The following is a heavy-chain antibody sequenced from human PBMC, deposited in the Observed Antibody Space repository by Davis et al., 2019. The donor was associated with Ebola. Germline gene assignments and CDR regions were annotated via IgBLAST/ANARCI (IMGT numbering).Heavy chain of an antibody. CDR2: INAGNGNT. J-gene: IGHJ4*02. D-gene: IGHD1-26*01. V-gene: IGHV1-3*01. CDR1: GYTFTSYA. CDR3: ARGSGSYYLFDY. Sequence: ASVKVSCKASGYTFTSYAMHWVRQAPGQRLEWMGWINAGNGNTKYSQKFQGRVTITRDTSASTAYMELSSLRSEDTAVYYCARGSGSYYLFDYWGQGTLVTVSS.